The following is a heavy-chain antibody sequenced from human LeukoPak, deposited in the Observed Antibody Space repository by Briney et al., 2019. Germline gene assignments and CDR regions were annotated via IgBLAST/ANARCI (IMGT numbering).Heavy chain of an antibody. CDR2: INSDGSST. D-gene: IGHD3-22*01. Sequence: GGSLRLSCAASGFTFSSYWMHWVRQAPGKWLVWVSRINSDGSSTSYADSVKGRFTISRDNAKNTLYLQMNSLRAEDTAVYYCAREGVVIAHDAFDIWGQGTMVTVSS. V-gene: IGHV3-74*01. CDR1: GFTFSSYW. J-gene: IGHJ3*02. CDR3: AREGVVIAHDAFDI.